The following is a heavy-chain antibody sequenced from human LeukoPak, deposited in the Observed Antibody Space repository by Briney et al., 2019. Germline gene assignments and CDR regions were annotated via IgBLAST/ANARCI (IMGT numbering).Heavy chain of an antibody. D-gene: IGHD3-9*01. J-gene: IGHJ4*02. V-gene: IGHV3-21*01. CDR1: GFTFSSYS. CDR2: ISSSSSSYK. CDR3: AKVGQNYDILTYYFDY. Sequence: GGSLRLSCAASGFTFSSYSMNWVRQAPGKGLEWVSSISSSSSSYKYYSDSVKGRFTISRDNAKNSLYLQMNSLRAEDTAVYYCAKVGQNYDILTYYFDYWGQGTLVTVSS.